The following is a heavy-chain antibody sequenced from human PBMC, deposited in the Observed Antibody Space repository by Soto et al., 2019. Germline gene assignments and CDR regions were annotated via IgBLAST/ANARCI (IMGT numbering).Heavy chain of an antibody. V-gene: IGHV1-69*13. CDR3: AIYGMEASTSFAS. J-gene: IGHJ4*01. CDR1: GGTFSMYS. Sequence: SVKVSCKASGGTFSMYSIIWLRQSPGQGLEWMGGIIPIFGTANYAQKFQGRVTITSDESTSAAYMELSSLRSEDTAVYYCAIYGMEASTSFASWGNGPLVTXS. CDR2: IIPIFGTA. D-gene: IGHD1-1*01.